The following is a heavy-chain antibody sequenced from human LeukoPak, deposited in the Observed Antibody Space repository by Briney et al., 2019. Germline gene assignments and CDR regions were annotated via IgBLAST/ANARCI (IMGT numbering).Heavy chain of an antibody. D-gene: IGHD3-3*01. V-gene: IGHV3-23*01. J-gene: IGHJ4*02. Sequence: GGSLRLSCAASGFTFSNYGMSWVRQAPGKGLEWVSAISGSGSSSYYADSVKGRFTISRDNSKNTLYLQINSLRAEDTAIYYCAKDQRTISTFDYWGQGTQVTVSS. CDR2: ISGSGSSS. CDR1: GFTFSNYG. CDR3: AKDQRTISTFDY.